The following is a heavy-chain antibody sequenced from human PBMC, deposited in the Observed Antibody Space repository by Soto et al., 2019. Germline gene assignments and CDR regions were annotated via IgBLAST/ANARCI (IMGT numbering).Heavy chain of an antibody. CDR3: ARCSGGTCYASYAFDI. J-gene: IGHJ3*02. CDR1: GYIFTNHY. CDR2: INPSGGST. D-gene: IGHD2-15*01. V-gene: IGHV1-46*01. Sequence: ASVKVSCKASGYIFTNHYIHWVRQAPGQGLEWMGIINPSGGSTNYLQKFQGRITMTRDTSTSTVYMELSSLRSEDTAVYYCARCSGGTCYASYAFDIWGQGTMVTVSS.